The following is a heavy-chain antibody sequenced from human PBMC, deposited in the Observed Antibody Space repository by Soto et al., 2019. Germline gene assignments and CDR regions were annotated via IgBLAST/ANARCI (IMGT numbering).Heavy chain of an antibody. V-gene: IGHV1-46*01. CDR1: GYTLTNFY. J-gene: IGHJ6*03. Sequence: ASVKVSCKASGYTLTNFYIHWVRQAPGQGLEWMGIINPNGGSTNYAHNFQGRVTITRDTSTSTVYMDLSSLRSEETAVYYCARRAYYYYYMDVWGKGTTVTVSS. CDR3: ARRAYYYYYMDV. CDR2: INPNGGST.